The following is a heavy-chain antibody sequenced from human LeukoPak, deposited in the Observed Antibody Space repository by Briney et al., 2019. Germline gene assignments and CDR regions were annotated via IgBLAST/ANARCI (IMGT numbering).Heavy chain of an antibody. D-gene: IGHD5-18*01. CDR3: ATSLDTAGGPC. CDR2: IKQDGSLK. CDR1: GFTFSDYW. V-gene: IGHV3-7*01. Sequence: PGGSLRLSCGTSGFTFSDYWMTWVRQAPGKGLEWVANIKQDGSLKFYVGSVKGRFTISRDNARNSLYLQMDSLRAEDTAVYYCATSLDTAGGPCWGQGTLVMVSS. J-gene: IGHJ4*02.